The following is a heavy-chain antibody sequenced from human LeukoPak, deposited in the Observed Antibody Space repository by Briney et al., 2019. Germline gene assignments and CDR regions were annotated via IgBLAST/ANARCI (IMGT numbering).Heavy chain of an antibody. D-gene: IGHD5-18*01. CDR2: IKPDVRET. V-gene: IGHV3-7*01. CDR1: GFSFSTYW. J-gene: IGHJ4*02. CDR3: ARDIVGYIYGLGRITLGFDS. Sequence: AGRSLRLSCAASGFSFSTYWMTWVRQAPEKGMEWVANIKPDVRETFYVDSVKGRFTISRDNAKNSLYVQMNSLGVEDTAVYYCARDIVGYIYGLGRITLGFDSGGQGTVVTVSS.